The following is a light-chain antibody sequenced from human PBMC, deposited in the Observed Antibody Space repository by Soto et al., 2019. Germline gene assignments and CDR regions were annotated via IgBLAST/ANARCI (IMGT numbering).Light chain of an antibody. V-gene: IGLV2-8*01. CDR2: EVS. Sequence: QSALTQPPSASGSPGQSVTISCTGSSSDVGGYNYVSWYQQRPGKAPKLMIYEVSKRPSGVPDRFSGSKSGNTASLTVSGLQAEDEADYYCSSYAGSNNVVFGGGTKPTVL. J-gene: IGLJ2*01. CDR3: SSYAGSNNVV. CDR1: SSDVGGYNY.